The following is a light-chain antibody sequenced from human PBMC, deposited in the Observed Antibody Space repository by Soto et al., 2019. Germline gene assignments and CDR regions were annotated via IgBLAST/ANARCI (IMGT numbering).Light chain of an antibody. CDR3: QQRNSSSWT. CDR2: GAP. J-gene: IGKJ1*01. V-gene: IGKV1-39*01. CDR1: QSISNY. Sequence: IQMTHSPYYLSASLGDRVTITCLASQSISNYLNWYQHKPGKAPKVLIYGAPNLQSGVQSRFSGSGSGTDFTLNITSLQREDCATYFCQQRNSSSWTFGPSTKVDIK.